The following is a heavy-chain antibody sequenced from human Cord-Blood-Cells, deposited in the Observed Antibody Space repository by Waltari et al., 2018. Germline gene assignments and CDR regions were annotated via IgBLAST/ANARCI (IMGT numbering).Heavy chain of an antibody. CDR1: GFTFSSYE. J-gene: IGHJ4*02. D-gene: IGHD3-22*01. V-gene: IGHV3-48*03. CDR3: AREEKRAYDSSGYYY. CDR2: ISSSGSTI. Sequence: EVQLVESGGGLVQPGGSLRLSCAASGFTFSSYEMNWVRQAPGKGLEWVSYISSSGSTIYYADSVKGRFTISRDNAKNSLYLQMNSLRAEDTAVYYCAREEKRAYDSSGYYYWGQGTLVTVSS.